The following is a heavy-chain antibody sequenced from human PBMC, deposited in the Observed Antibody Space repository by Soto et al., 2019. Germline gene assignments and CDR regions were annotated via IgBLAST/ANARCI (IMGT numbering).Heavy chain of an antibody. CDR1: GGSISSYY. V-gene: IGHV4-59*08. CDR3: ARHWDIVVVPAAMRGNWFDP. J-gene: IGHJ5*02. D-gene: IGHD2-2*01. CDR2: IYYSGST. Sequence: SETLSLTCTVSGGSISSYYWSWIRQPPGKGLEWIGYIYYSGSTNYNPSLKSRVTISVDTSKNQFSLKLSSVTAADTAVYYCARHWDIVVVPAAMRGNWFDPWGQGTLVTVSS.